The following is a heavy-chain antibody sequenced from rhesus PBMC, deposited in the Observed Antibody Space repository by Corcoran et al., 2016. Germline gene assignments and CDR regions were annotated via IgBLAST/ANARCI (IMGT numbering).Heavy chain of an antibody. CDR3: VGEVAAARGFDY. J-gene: IGHJ4*01. CDR2: IYWDDDK. Sequence: QVTLKESGPALVKPTQTLTLTCTFSGLSLSTSPLGVAWIRQPPVKALEWLALIYWDDDKYYSTSLKSRLTISKDTSKNQVVFTMTNMDPVDTATYYCVGEVAAARGFDYWGQGVLVTVSS. V-gene: IGHV2-174*01. D-gene: IGHD6-25*01. CDR1: GLSLSTSPLG.